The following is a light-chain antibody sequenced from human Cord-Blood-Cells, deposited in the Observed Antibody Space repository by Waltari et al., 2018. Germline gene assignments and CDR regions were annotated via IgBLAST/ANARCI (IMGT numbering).Light chain of an antibody. Sequence: DIQMTQSPSSLYASVGDRVTITCRASQSISSYLHWYQQKPGKAPKLLIYAASSLQSGVPSRFCGSGAGTDFTLTISSLQPEDFATDYCQQSYSTPPLTFGGGTKVEIK. CDR3: QQSYSTPPLT. V-gene: IGKV1-39*01. J-gene: IGKJ4*01. CDR2: AAS. CDR1: QSISSY.